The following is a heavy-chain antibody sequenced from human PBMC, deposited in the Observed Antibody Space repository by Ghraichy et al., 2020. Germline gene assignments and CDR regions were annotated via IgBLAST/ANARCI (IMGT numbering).Heavy chain of an antibody. D-gene: IGHD3-22*01. V-gene: IGHV1-69*13. J-gene: IGHJ4*02. CDR3: ARPSSGYEYFDF. CDR2: VLPLFGTA. Sequence: SVKVSCKASGYTLSNYGISWVRQAPGQGLEWMGRVLPLFGTANYAQKFQGRVTITADESTSTVYLELSSLRSDDTAIYYCARPSSGYEYFDFWGQGTLVTVSS. CDR1: GYTLSNYG.